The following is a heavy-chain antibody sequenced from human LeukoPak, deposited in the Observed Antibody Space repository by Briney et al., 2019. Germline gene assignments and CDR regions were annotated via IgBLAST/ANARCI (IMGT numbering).Heavy chain of an antibody. CDR2: ISSRSFTI. J-gene: IGHJ3*02. V-gene: IGHV3-48*02. CDR1: GFPFRSYS. D-gene: IGHD6-19*01. CDR3: ARSVIAVAGYDAFDI. Sequence: GGSLRLSCAGSGFPFRSYSMNWVRQAPGEGLEWVSYISSRSFTIYYADSVKGRFTISRDNAKNSLYLEMNSLRDEDTAVYYCARSVIAVAGYDAFDIWGQGTVVTVSS.